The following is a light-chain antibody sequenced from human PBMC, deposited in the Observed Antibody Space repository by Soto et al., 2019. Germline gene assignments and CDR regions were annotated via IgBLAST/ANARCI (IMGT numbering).Light chain of an antibody. CDR3: QQYNNWPFS. CDR2: GAS. V-gene: IGKV3-15*01. J-gene: IGKJ3*01. CDR1: QSVSSN. Sequence: EIVMTQSPATLSVSPGERATLSCRASQSVSSNLAWYQQKPGQAPRLLIYGASTMATGITARFSGSGSGTGFTPTNSALQSEDFAVYYGQQYNNWPFSFGRRTKVDIK.